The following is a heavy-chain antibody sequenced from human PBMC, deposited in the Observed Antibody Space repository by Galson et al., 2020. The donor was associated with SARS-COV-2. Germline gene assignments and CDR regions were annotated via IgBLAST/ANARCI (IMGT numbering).Heavy chain of an antibody. Sequence: KMSGPTLVKPTQTLTVTCTLSGFSVSTSGVSVGWIRQPPGKALEWLALIYWDDDKRYSPSLNSRLTITRDTSKNQVVLTMTNMDPVDTATYYCVHSVTAGGNQWCKNWFDTWGQGTLVTVSS. V-gene: IGHV2-5*02. D-gene: IGHD2-8*01. CDR3: VHSVTAGGNQWCKNWFDT. J-gene: IGHJ5*02. CDR2: IYWDDDK. CDR1: GFSVSTSGVS.